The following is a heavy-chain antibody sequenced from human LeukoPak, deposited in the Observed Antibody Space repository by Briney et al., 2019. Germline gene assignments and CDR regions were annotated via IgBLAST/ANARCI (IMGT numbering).Heavy chain of an antibody. CDR1: GFTFSSYD. J-gene: IGHJ5*02. D-gene: IGHD2-2*01. Sequence: QPGGSLRLSCAASGFTFSSYDMHWVRQPTGKGLEWVSAIGTAGDTYYPGSVKGRFTISRENAKNSFSLQMNSLRAGDTAVYYCAREYQLLGTVYNYFDTGGQGTLATVSA. CDR3: AREYQLLGTVYNYFDT. V-gene: IGHV3-13*01. CDR2: IGTAGDT.